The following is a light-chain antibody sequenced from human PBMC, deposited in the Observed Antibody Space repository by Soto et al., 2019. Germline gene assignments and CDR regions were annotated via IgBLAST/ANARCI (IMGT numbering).Light chain of an antibody. V-gene: IGKV4-1*01. CDR3: QHYYSTPRT. Sequence: DIVMTQSPDSLAVSLGERATIHCKSSQSVLYSSNNMNYLAWYQQKPGQSPKLLMYWASTRESGVPDRFSGSGSGTDFTLTISSLQAEDVAVYYCQHYYSTPRTFGQGTKVEIK. J-gene: IGKJ1*01. CDR1: QSVLYSSNNMNY. CDR2: WAS.